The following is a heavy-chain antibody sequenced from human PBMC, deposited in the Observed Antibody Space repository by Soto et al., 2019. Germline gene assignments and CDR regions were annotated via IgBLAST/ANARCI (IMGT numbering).Heavy chain of an antibody. D-gene: IGHD5-18*01. J-gene: IGHJ2*01. Sequence: QVQLVQSGAEVKKPGSSVKVSCKASGGTFSSYAISWVRQAPGQGLEWMGGIIPIFGTANYAQKFQGRVTITAXXSXSTXYMELSSLRSEDTAVYYCASNVDTARVRAGWYFDLWGRGTLVTVSS. V-gene: IGHV1-69*12. CDR3: ASNVDTARVRAGWYFDL. CDR2: IIPIFGTA. CDR1: GGTFSSYA.